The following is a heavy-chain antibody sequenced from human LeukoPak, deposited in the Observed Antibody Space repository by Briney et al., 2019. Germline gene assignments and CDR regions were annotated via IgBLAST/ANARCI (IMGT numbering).Heavy chain of an antibody. CDR1: GYSFTSYW. J-gene: IGHJ4*02. CDR3: ARLSKLYYYDSSGNYFDY. Sequence: GESLKISCKGSGYSFTSYWIGWVRQMPGKGLEWMGIIYPGDSDTRYSPSFQGQVTISADKSISTAYLQWSSLKASDTAMYYCARLSKLYYYDSSGNYFDYWGQGTLVTVSS. CDR2: IYPGDSDT. D-gene: IGHD3-22*01. V-gene: IGHV5-51*01.